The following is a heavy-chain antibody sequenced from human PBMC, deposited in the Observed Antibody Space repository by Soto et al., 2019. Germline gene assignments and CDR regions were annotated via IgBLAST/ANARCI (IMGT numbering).Heavy chain of an antibody. V-gene: IGHV1-24*01. CDR2: FDPEDGET. J-gene: IGHJ4*02. CDR3: ATRHSSGWYIGSYDY. D-gene: IGHD6-19*01. CDR1: GYTLTELS. Sequence: ASVKVSCTVSGYTLTELSMHWVRQAPGKGLEWMGGFDPEDGETIYAQKFQGRVTMTEDTSTDTAYMELSSLRSEDTAVYYCATRHSSGWYIGSYDYWGQGTLVTVSS.